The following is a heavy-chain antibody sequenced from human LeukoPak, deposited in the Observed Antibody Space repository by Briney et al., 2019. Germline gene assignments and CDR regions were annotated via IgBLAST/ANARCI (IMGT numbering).Heavy chain of an antibody. Sequence: GGSLRLSCAASGFTFSSYAMHWVRQAPGKGLEWVAVISYDGSNKYYADSVKGRFTISRDNSKNTLYLQMNSLRAEDTAVYYYASTGFDYWGQGTLVTVSS. CDR3: ASTGFDY. J-gene: IGHJ4*02. CDR1: GFTFSSYA. CDR2: ISYDGSNK. D-gene: IGHD3-10*01. V-gene: IGHV3-30*04.